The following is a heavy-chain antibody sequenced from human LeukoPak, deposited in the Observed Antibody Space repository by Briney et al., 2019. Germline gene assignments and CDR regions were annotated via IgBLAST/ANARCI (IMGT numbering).Heavy chain of an antibody. CDR1: GGSFSGYY. Sequence: PSETLSLTCAVYGGSFSGYYWSWIRQPPGKGLEWIGEINHSGSTNYNPSLKSRVTISVDTSKNQFSLKLSSVTAADTAVYYCARKERGLKHNWFDPWGQGTLVTVSS. CDR3: ARKERGLKHNWFDP. CDR2: INHSGST. V-gene: IGHV4-34*01. J-gene: IGHJ5*02.